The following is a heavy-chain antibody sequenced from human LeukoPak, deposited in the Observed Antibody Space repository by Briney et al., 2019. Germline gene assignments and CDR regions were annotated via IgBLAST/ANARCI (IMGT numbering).Heavy chain of an antibody. D-gene: IGHD3-3*01. CDR3: AKAGYDFWSGYWSRFDY. V-gene: IGHV3-23*01. J-gene: IGHJ4*02. Sequence: PGGSPRLSCAASGCTFSSYAMSWVRQAPGKGLEWVSAISGSGGSTYYADSVKGRFTISRDNSKNTLYLQMNSLRAEDTAVYYCAKAGYDFWSGYWSRFDYWGQGTLVTVSS. CDR2: ISGSGGST. CDR1: GCTFSSYA.